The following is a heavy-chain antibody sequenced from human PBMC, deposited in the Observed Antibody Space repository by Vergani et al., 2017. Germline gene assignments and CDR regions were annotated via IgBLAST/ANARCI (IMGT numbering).Heavy chain of an antibody. CDR2: ISAYNDNT. J-gene: IGHJ3*02. CDR1: GYTLTNYG. Sequence: QVHLVQSGAEVKKPGASVKVSCKASGYTLTNYGISWMRQAPGQGLEWMGWISAYNDNTNYAQKVQGRVTMTTDTSTSTAYMELRSLRSDDTAVYYCARERGSGGILWLDAFDIWGQGTMVSVSS. CDR3: ARERGSGGILWLDAFDI. D-gene: IGHD2-21*01. V-gene: IGHV1-18*01.